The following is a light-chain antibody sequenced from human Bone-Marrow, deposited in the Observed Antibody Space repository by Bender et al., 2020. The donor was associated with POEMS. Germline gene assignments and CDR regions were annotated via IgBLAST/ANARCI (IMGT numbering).Light chain of an antibody. Sequence: QSVLTQPPSASGTPGQRVTISCSGGSSNIGAHAVNWYQHLPGTAPKLLSYSSHGRPSEVPDRFSGSRSGTSASLAISGLQSEDEADYYCAVWDDSLNGWVFGRGTKLTVL. CDR3: AVWDDSLNGWV. CDR2: SSH. J-gene: IGLJ3*02. V-gene: IGLV1-44*01. CDR1: SSNIGAHA.